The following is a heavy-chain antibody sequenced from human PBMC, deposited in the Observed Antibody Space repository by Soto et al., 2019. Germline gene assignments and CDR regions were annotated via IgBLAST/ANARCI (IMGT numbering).Heavy chain of an antibody. D-gene: IGHD3-9*01. CDR2: IYYSGST. CDR1: GGSISSGGYY. J-gene: IGHJ4*02. Sequence: SETLSLTCTVSGGSISSGGYYWSWIRQHPGKGLEWIGYIYYSGSTYYNPSLKSRVTISVDTSKNQFSLKLSSVTAADTAVYYCARGVRYYDILTGYYVFDYWGQGTLVTVSS. CDR3: ARGVRYYDILTGYYVFDY. V-gene: IGHV4-31*03.